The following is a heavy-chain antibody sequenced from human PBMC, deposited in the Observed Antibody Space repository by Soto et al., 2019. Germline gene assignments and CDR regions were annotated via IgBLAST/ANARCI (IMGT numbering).Heavy chain of an antibody. Sequence: EVQLVESGGGLVQPGGFLRLSCAASGFIFSTYSMKWVRQAAEKGLEWVAYISSRSSTIYYADSVKGRFTISRDNANNSLYLQMHSLRGEDTAIYYCARVVPTAIVHYSGQGTLVTVSS. D-gene: IGHD2-2*01. CDR2: ISSRSSTI. CDR3: ARVVPTAIVHY. J-gene: IGHJ4*02. V-gene: IGHV3-48*01. CDR1: GFIFSTYS.